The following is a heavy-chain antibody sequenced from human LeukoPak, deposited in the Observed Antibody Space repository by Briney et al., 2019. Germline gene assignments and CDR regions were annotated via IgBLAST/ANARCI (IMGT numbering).Heavy chain of an antibody. CDR2: IIPILGIA. V-gene: IGHV1-69*02. D-gene: IGHD3-10*01. Sequence: SLKVSCKVSGGTFSSYSISWVRQAPGQGLEWMGSIIPILGIANYAQKVKGRVTITTDKSTNTPYMELSSLRSEDTAVYYCASGKVRGVIETWFDPWGQGTLVTVSS. CDR3: ASGKVRGVIETWFDP. J-gene: IGHJ5*02. CDR1: GGTFSSYS.